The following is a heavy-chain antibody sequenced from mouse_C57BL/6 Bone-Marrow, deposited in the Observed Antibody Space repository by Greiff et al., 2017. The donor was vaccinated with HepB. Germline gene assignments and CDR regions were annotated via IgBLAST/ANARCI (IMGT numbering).Heavy chain of an antibody. J-gene: IGHJ3*01. CDR3: ARDHYGSPWFAY. CDR1: GFTFSSYA. D-gene: IGHD1-1*01. Sequence: EVQLQESGGGLVKPGGSLKLSCAASGFTFSSYAMSWVRQTPEKRLEWVATISDGGSYTYYPDNVKGRFTISRDNAKNNLYLQMSHLKSEDTAMYYCARDHYGSPWFAYWGQGTLVTVSA. V-gene: IGHV5-4*01. CDR2: ISDGGSYT.